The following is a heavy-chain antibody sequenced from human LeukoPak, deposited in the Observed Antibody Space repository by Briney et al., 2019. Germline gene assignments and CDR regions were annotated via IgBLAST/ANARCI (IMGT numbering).Heavy chain of an antibody. CDR1: GGSISSYY. J-gene: IGHJ6*02. CDR3: ARGLTNYYGSGTYYLSGGMDV. CDR2: IYYSGST. V-gene: IGHV4-59*12. D-gene: IGHD3-10*01. Sequence: SETLSLTCTVSGGSISSYYWSWIRQPPGKGLEWIGYIYYSGSTNYNPSLKSRVTISVDTSKNQFSLKLSSVTAADTAFYYCARGLTNYYGSGTYYLSGGMDVWSQGTTVTVSS.